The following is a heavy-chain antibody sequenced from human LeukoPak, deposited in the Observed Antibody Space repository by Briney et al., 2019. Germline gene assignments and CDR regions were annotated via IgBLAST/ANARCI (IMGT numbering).Heavy chain of an antibody. J-gene: IGHJ6*03. CDR2: ISYSGAT. D-gene: IGHD1-14*01. CDR1: GGTVTSSTYF. Sequence: PSETLSLTCTLSGGTVTSSTYFWGWIRQPPGKGLEWIGSISYSGATYYNPSLKSRVSMSVHTSKTQFSLKLSSVTAADTAVYYCARDGFYYHYYMDVWGEGTTVTVSS. V-gene: IGHV4-39*07. CDR3: ARDGFYYHYYMDV.